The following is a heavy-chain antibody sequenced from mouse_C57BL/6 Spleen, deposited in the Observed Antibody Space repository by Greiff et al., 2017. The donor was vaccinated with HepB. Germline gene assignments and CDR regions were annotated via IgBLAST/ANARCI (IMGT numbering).Heavy chain of an antibody. J-gene: IGHJ3*01. CDR3: ASDEDYGSSSWFAY. V-gene: IGHV3-6*01. CDR1: GYSITSGYY. D-gene: IGHD1-1*01. Sequence: EVKLQESGPGLVKPSQSLSLTCSVTGYSITSGYYWNWIRQFPGNKLEWMGYISYDGSNNYNPSLKNRISITRDTSKNQFFLKLNSVTTEDTATYYCASDEDYGSSSWFAYWGQGTLVTVSA. CDR2: ISYDGSN.